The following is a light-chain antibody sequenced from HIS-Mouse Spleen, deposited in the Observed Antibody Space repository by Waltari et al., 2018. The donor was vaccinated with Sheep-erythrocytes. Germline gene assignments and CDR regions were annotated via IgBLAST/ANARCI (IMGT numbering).Light chain of an antibody. V-gene: IGLV4-69*01. Sequence: QLVLTQSPSASASLGASVKLTCTLSSGHSSYAIAWHQQQPAKGPRYLRKLNSDGSHSKGDWIPDRFSGSSSGAERYLTISSLQSEDEADYYCQTWGTGIRVFGGGTKLTVL. CDR3: QTWGTGIRV. J-gene: IGLJ3*02. CDR1: SGHSSYA. CDR2: LNSDGSH.